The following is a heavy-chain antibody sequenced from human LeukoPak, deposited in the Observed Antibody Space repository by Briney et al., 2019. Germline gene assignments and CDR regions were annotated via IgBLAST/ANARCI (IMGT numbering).Heavy chain of an antibody. CDR2: INHSGST. CDR1: GGSFSGYY. CDR3: ARRIAAGYWFDP. Sequence: SETLSLTCAVYGGSFSGYYWSWIRQPPGKGLEWIGEINHSGSTNYNPSLKSRVTISVDTSKNQFSLKLSSVTAADTAVYYCARRIAAGYWFDPWGQGTLVTVSS. D-gene: IGHD6-13*01. J-gene: IGHJ5*02. V-gene: IGHV4-34*01.